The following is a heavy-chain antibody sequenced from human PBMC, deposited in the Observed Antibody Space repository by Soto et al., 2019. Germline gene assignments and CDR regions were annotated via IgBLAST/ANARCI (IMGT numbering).Heavy chain of an antibody. V-gene: IGHV4-34*01. J-gene: IGHJ4*02. D-gene: IGHD3-10*01. Sequence: SETLSLTCAVYGGSFSGYYWTWIRQPPGKGLEWIGSIYYSGSIYYNPSLKSRVTISIDTSKNQFSLKLTSVTAADTAVYYCARSRLYSGESNYSPFDDWGQGTLVTVSS. CDR1: GGSFSGYY. CDR3: ARSRLYSGESNYSPFDD. CDR2: IYYSGSI.